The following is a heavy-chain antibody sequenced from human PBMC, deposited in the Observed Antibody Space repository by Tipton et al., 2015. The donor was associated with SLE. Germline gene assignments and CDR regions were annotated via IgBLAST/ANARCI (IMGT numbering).Heavy chain of an antibody. D-gene: IGHD3-22*01. Sequence: TLSLTCTVSGGSISSGSYYWSWIRQPAGKGLEWIGRIYTSGSTNYSPSLKSRVTISVDTSKNQFSLKLSSVTAADTAVYYCARRRGYYEPGAFDIWGQGTLVTVPS. V-gene: IGHV4-61*02. CDR2: IYTSGST. CDR1: GGSISSGSYY. J-gene: IGHJ3*02. CDR3: ARRRGYYEPGAFDI.